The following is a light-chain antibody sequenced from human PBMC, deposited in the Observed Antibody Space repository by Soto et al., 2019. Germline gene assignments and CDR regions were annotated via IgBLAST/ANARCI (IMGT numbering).Light chain of an antibody. Sequence: IQMTQSPSSLSASVGERVTITCRASQRIRTDLNWYQQRPGKDPKVLIYVASTLQTGVPSRFSGSSSVTDFNLTITSLQPEDFALYYCQQSYKNPHTFGGGTRVEIK. CDR2: VAS. CDR1: QRIRTD. CDR3: QQSYKNPHT. V-gene: IGKV1-39*01. J-gene: IGKJ4*01.